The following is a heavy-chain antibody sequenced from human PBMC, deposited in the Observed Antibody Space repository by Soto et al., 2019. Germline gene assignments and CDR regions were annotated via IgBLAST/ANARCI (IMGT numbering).Heavy chain of an antibody. CDR3: AGGGVYTWHS. Sequence: QVQLQESGPGLVKPSGTLSLTCAVSGGSVSGDSWWSWVRQPPGKGLEWIGEIFRSGTTNYNPSLKSRITISIDKSKNQFSLKLTSVTAADTAVYYCAGGGVYTWHSWGQGTLVTVSS. J-gene: IGHJ4*02. V-gene: IGHV4-4*02. CDR1: GGSVSGDSW. CDR2: IFRSGTT. D-gene: IGHD2-8*01.